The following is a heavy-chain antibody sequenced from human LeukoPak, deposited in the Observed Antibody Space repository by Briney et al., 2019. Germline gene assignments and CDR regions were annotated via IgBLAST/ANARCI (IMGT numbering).Heavy chain of an antibody. D-gene: IGHD5-24*01. V-gene: IGHV4-34*01. Sequence: SETLSLTCAVYGGSFSGYYWSWIRQPPGKGLEWIGEINHSGSTNYNPSLKSRVTILVDTSKNQFSLKLSSVTAADTAVYYCARDARDGYADWGQGTLVTVSS. J-gene: IGHJ4*02. CDR2: INHSGST. CDR3: ARDARDGYAD. CDR1: GGSFSGYY.